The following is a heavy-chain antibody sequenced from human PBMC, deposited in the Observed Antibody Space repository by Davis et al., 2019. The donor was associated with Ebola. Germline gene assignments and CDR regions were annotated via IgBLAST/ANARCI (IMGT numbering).Heavy chain of an antibody. V-gene: IGHV3-15*01. J-gene: IGHJ6*02. CDR2: IKFKTDGGTT. CDR1: GFTFSNAW. Sequence: GESLKISCAASGFTFSNAWMSWVRQAPGKGLEWVGRIKFKTDGGTTDYAAPVRGRFTISRDDSKNTAYLQMNSLKTEDTAVYYCTRLMTTVIRGGLGYYGMDVWGQGTTVTVSS. D-gene: IGHD4-17*01. CDR3: TRLMTTVIRGGLGYYGMDV.